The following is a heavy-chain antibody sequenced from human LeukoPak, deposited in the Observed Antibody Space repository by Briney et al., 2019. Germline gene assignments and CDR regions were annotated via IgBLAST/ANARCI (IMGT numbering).Heavy chain of an antibody. CDR1: GGSISSGGYY. CDR2: IYHSGST. Sequence: PSQTLSLTCTVSGGSISSGGYYWSWIRQPPGKGLEWIGYIYHSGSTYYNPSLKSRVTISVDRSKNEFSLKLRSVTAADTAVYYCARSQMYYYQSSVYFDYWGPGALVTVSS. CDR3: ARSQMYYYQSSVYFDY. V-gene: IGHV4-30-2*01. J-gene: IGHJ4*02. D-gene: IGHD3-22*01.